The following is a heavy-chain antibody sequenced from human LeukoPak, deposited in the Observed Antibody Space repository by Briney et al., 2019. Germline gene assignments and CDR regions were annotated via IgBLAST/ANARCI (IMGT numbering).Heavy chain of an antibody. CDR1: GGTFSSYA. D-gene: IGHD2/OR15-2a*01. CDR3: ARDLGSSPLLLPQIGNFDY. CDR2: IIPIFGTA. V-gene: IGHV1-69*13. J-gene: IGHJ4*02. Sequence: SVKVPCKASGGTFSSYAINWVRQAPGQGLEWMGGIIPIFGTANYAQKFQGRVTITADESTSTAYMELSSLRSDDTAVYYCARDLGSSPLLLPQIGNFDYWGQGTLVTVSS.